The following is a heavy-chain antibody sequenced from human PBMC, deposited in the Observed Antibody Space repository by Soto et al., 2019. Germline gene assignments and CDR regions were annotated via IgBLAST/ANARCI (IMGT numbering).Heavy chain of an antibody. D-gene: IGHD3-9*01. CDR3: ESLTEPLIY. Sequence: GVSVKVSCKASGYTFTSYAMHWVRQAPGQGLEWMGWNNAGNGNTKYSQKFQGRVTITRDTSASTAYMELSSLRSEDTAVYRCESLTEPLIYWGQGTLVTVSS. J-gene: IGHJ4*02. V-gene: IGHV1-3*01. CDR2: NNAGNGNT. CDR1: GYTFTSYA.